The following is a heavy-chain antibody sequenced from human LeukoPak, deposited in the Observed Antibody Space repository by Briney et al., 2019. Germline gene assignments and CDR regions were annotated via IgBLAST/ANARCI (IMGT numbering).Heavy chain of an antibody. Sequence: GGSLRLSCAASGFTFSSYGMHWVRQAPGKGLEWVAFIRYDGSNKYYADSVKGRFTISRDNSKNTLYLQMNSLRAEDTAVYYCAKVGAMDVWGSYREGYYFDYWGQGTLVTVSS. J-gene: IGHJ4*02. V-gene: IGHV3-30*02. CDR1: GFTFSSYG. D-gene: IGHD3-16*02. CDR3: AKVGAMDVWGSYREGYYFDY. CDR2: IRYDGSNK.